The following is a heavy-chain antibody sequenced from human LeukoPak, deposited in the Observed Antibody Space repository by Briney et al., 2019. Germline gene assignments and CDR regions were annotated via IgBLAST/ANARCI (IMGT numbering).Heavy chain of an antibody. D-gene: IGHD3-22*01. J-gene: IGHJ4*02. CDR1: GFTFSGSG. CDR2: IRSKANSYAR. CDR3: TTFGIVDDY. Sequence: GGSLRLSCAASGFTFSGSGMHWVRQASGRGLEWVGGIRSKANSYARVYAASVKGRFTISRDDSKNTAYLQMNGLKTEDTAIYYCTTFGIVDDYWGQGTLVTVSS. V-gene: IGHV3-73*01.